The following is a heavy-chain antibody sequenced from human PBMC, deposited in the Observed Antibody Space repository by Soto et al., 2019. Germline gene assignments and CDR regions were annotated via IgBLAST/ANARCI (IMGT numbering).Heavy chain of an antibody. CDR2: IIPILGIA. CDR1: GGTFSSYT. J-gene: IGHJ4*02. D-gene: IGHD6-13*01. CDR3: ASDVRAAAGNPR. V-gene: IGHV1-69*02. Sequence: QVQLVQSGAEVKKPGSSVKVSCKASGGTFSSYTISWVRQAPGQGLEWMGRIIPILGIANYTQKFQGRVTITADKSTSTAYMELSSLRSEDTAVYYCASDVRAAAGNPRWGQGTLVTVSS.